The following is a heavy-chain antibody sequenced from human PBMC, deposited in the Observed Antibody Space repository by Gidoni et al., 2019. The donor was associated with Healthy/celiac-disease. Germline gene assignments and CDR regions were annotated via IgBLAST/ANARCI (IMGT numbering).Heavy chain of an antibody. J-gene: IGHJ6*02. V-gene: IGHV4-31*03. CDR2: SYYSGST. Sequence: QVQLQESGPGLVKPSQTLSLTCPVSGGSISSGGYYWSWIRQHPGKGLEWIGYSYYSGSTYYNPSLKSRVTISVDTSKNQFSLKLSAVTAADTAVYYCARDSSSAVGGMDVWGQGTTVTVSS. CDR1: GGSISSGGYY. D-gene: IGHD3-22*01. CDR3: ARDSSSAVGGMDV.